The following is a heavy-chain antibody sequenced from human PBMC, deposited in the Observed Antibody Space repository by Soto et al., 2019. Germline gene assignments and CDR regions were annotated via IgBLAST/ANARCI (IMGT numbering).Heavy chain of an antibody. CDR1: GGSISSGGYY. Sequence: SETLSLTCTVSGGSISSGGYYWSWIRQHPGKGLEWIGYIYYSGSTYYNPSLKSRVTISVDTPKNQFSLKLSSVTAADTAVYYCARGRPRSCSSKRCSPLNWLDPWGQGTLVTVSS. CDR2: IYYSGST. V-gene: IGHV4-31*03. J-gene: IGHJ5*02. D-gene: IGHD2-2*01. CDR3: ARGRPRSCSSKRCSPLNWLDP.